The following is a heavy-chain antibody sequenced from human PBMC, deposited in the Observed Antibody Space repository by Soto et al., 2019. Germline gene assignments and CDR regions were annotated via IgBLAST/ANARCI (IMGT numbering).Heavy chain of an antibody. J-gene: IGHJ4*02. CDR2: IYYSGST. Sequence: QLQLQESGPGLVKPSETLSLTCTVSGGSISSSSYYWGWIRQPPGKGLEWIGSIYYSGSTYYNPSLKSRVTISVDTSKNQFSLKLSSVTAADTAVYYCARHGGYDGGDYWGQGTLVTVSS. CDR3: ARHGGYDGGDY. D-gene: IGHD5-12*01. V-gene: IGHV4-39*01. CDR1: GGSISSSSYY.